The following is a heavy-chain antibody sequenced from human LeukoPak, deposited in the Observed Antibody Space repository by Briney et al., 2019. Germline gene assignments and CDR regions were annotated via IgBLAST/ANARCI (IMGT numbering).Heavy chain of an antibody. V-gene: IGHV4-59*12. CDR2: IYYSGST. CDR3: AGEALAGTTRNWFDP. CDR1: GGSISSYY. J-gene: IGHJ5*02. D-gene: IGHD6-19*01. Sequence: SETLSLTCTVSGGSISSYYWSWIRQPPGKGLEWIGYIYYSGSTNYNPSHKSRVTISVDTSKNQFSLKLSSVTAADTAVYYCAGEALAGTTRNWFDPWGQGTLVTVSS.